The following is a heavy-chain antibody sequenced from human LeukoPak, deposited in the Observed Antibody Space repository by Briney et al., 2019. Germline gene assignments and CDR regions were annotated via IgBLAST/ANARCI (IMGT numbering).Heavy chain of an antibody. J-gene: IGHJ4*02. D-gene: IGHD6-6*01. CDR2: INHSGST. CDR3: ARSYSSSSGLRY. CDR1: GGSFSGYY. V-gene: IGHV4-34*01. Sequence: SETLSLTCAVYGGSFSGYYWSWIRQPPGKGLEWIGEINHSGSTNYNPSLKSRVTISVDTSKNQFSLKLSSVTAADTAVYYCARSYSSSSGLRYWDQGTLVIVSS.